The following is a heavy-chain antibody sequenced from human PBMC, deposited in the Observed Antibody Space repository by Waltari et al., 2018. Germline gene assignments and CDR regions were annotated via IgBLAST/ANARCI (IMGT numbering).Heavy chain of an antibody. CDR2: TYSGGNS. D-gene: IGHD6-19*01. J-gene: IGHJ3*02. V-gene: IGHV3-66*02. CDR1: GIPLTYNY. CDR3: ARGFLAVSGANGFDI. Sequence: EVQLVESGGGLVQPGGSLRLSCAASGIPLTYNYINWVRQAPGEGLEWGAGTYSGGNSGYADSVKGRFTVSRDTSKNNLYLQMTNLRVDDTAVYYCARGFLAVSGANGFDIWGQGTLVTVS.